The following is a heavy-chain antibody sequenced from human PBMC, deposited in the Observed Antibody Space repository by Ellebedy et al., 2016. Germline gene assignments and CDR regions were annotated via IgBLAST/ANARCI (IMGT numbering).Heavy chain of an antibody. CDR1: GGSVSSGSYY. J-gene: IGHJ4*02. Sequence: SETLSLXXTVSGGSVSSGSYYWSWIRQPPGKGLEWIGYIYYSGSTNYNPSLKSRVTISVDTSKNQFSLKLSSVTAADTAVYYCATYSSSDSFDYWGQGTLVTVSS. V-gene: IGHV4-61*01. CDR3: ATYSSSDSFDY. CDR2: IYYSGST. D-gene: IGHD6-6*01.